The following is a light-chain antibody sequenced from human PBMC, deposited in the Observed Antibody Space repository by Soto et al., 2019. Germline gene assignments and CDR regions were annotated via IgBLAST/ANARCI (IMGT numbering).Light chain of an antibody. CDR2: EVR. J-gene: IGLJ3*02. CDR1: SNDFGGFNY. Sequence: QSALTQPASVSGSPGQAITMSCTGSSNDFGGFNYVSWYQQHPGKAPKLMIYEVRNRPSGVSSRFSGSKSGNTASLTISGLQAEDEADYYCSSYTSTNTVVFGGGTKVTVL. CDR3: SSYTSTNTVV. V-gene: IGLV2-14*01.